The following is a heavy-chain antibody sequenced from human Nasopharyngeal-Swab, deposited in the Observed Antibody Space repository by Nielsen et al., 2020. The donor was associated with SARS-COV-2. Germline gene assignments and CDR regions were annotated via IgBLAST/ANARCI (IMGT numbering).Heavy chain of an antibody. CDR2: IIPIFGTA. J-gene: IGHJ6*02. D-gene: IGHD4-11*01. V-gene: IGHV1-69*01. CDR3: ARGLATVTTYYYYGKDV. Sequence: WARQPPGQGLEWMGGIIPIFGTANYAQKFQGRVTITADESTSTAYMELSSLRSEDTAVYYCARGLATVTTYYYYGKDVWGQGTTVTVSS.